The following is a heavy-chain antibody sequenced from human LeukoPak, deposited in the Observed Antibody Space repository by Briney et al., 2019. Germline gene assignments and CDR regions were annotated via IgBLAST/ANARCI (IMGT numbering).Heavy chain of an antibody. CDR2: IIPIFGTA. V-gene: IGHV1-69*05. Sequence: SVKVSCKASGGTFSSYAISWVRQAPGQGLEWMGRIIPIFGTANYAQKFQGRVTITTDESTSTAYMELSSLRSEDTAVYYCARVGDSSGPFQDYWGQGTLVTVSS. D-gene: IGHD3-22*01. CDR3: ARVGDSSGPFQDY. CDR1: GGTFSSYA. J-gene: IGHJ4*02.